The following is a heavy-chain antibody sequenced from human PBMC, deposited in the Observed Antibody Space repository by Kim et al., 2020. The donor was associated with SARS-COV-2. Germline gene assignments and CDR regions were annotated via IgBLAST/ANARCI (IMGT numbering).Heavy chain of an antibody. CDR2: IHHTGTT. D-gene: IGHD3-10*01. Sequence: SETLSLTCAVSGGSVRSTSWWSWVRQPPGKGLEWIGEIHHTGTTNNNPSLKSRVSLSVDESKNHLSLNLTSVTAADTAVYYCARYASGSSFDSWGPGTLV. CDR1: GGSVRSTSW. CDR3: ARYASGSSFDS. V-gene: IGHV4-4*02. J-gene: IGHJ4*02.